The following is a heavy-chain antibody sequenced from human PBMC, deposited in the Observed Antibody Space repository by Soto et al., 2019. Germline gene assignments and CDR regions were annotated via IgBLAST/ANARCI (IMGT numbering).Heavy chain of an antibody. CDR2: ISSTTNYI. V-gene: IGHV3-21*06. Sequence: GGSLRLSCAASGFSFSTYAMSWVRQAPGKGLEWVSSISSTTNYIYYGDSMKGRFTISRDNAKNSLYLEMNSLRAEDTAVYYCARESEDLTSNFDYWGQGTLVTVSS. CDR1: GFSFSTYA. CDR3: ARESEDLTSNFDY. J-gene: IGHJ4*02.